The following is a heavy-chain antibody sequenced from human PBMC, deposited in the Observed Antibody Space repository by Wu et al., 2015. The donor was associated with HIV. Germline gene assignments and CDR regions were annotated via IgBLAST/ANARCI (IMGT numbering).Heavy chain of an antibody. Sequence: QVQLLQSGAEVKKPGASVKVSCEASGYSFTSYHLHWVRQAPGQGLEWIGGIVPIFATPNYAQKFEGRVTITADESTSTVYMELKRLSSDDTAVYYCARDRDVVPIVAATSWFDSWGRGTRSHRLL. J-gene: IGHJ5*01. D-gene: IGHD2-15*01. CDR2: IVPIFATP. CDR3: ARDRDVVPIVAATSWFDS. CDR1: GYSFTSYH. V-gene: IGHV1-69*01.